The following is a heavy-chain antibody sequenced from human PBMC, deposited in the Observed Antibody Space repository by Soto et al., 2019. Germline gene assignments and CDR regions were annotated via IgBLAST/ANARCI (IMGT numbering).Heavy chain of an antibody. CDR2: IYYSGST. Sequence: SETLSLTCTVSGGSISSYYWSWIRQPPGKGLEWIGYIYYSGSTNYNPSLKSRVTISVDTSKNQFSLKLSSVTAADTAVYYCARDSPGFWFDPWGQGALVTVSS. J-gene: IGHJ5*02. CDR3: ARDSPGFWFDP. CDR1: GGSISSYY. V-gene: IGHV4-59*01. D-gene: IGHD3-10*01.